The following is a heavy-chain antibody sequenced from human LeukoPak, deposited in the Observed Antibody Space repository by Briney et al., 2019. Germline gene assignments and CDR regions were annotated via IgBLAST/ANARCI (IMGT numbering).Heavy chain of an antibody. V-gene: IGHV1-2*06. CDR2: INPNSGGT. J-gene: IGHJ5*02. CDR3: ARGPSPYSACSSTSCPTRNWFDP. D-gene: IGHD2-2*01. Sequence: GASVKVSCKASGYTFTGYYMHRVRQAPGQGLEWMGRINPNSGGTNYAQKFQGRVTMTRDTSISTAYMELSRLRSDDTAVYYCARGPSPYSACSSTSCPTRNWFDPWGQGTLVTVSS. CDR1: GYTFTGYY.